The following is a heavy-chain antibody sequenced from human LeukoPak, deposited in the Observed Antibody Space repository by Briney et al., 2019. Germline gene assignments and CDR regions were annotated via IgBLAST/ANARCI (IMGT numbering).Heavy chain of an antibody. Sequence: GGSLRLFWVASGFTFSNYAMASVRQAPRKGLEMVSGIYGDDDKTVYGDAVKGRFTISRDNSKNTLCLQMNSLRADDTAVYYCAKTQGYYDAWGQGALVTVSS. CDR2: IYGDDDKT. CDR3: AKTQGYYDA. J-gene: IGHJ5*02. CDR1: GFTFSNYA. D-gene: IGHD2-15*01. V-gene: IGHV3-23*01.